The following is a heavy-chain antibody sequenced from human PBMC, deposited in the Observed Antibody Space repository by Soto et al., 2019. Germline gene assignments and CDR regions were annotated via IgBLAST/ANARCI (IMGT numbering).Heavy chain of an antibody. CDR2: INHSAST. D-gene: IGHD2-15*01. CDR1: GGSFSGYY. Sequence: PSETLSLICALYGGSFSGYYWIWIRQPPGNGLDWIGEINHSASTNYNPSLKSRVTISVDTSKNQFSLKLSSVTAADTAVYYCARGGYCSGGSCYTPASAYYYYYGMDVWGQGTTVTVS. V-gene: IGHV4-34*01. J-gene: IGHJ6*02. CDR3: ARGGYCSGGSCYTPASAYYYYYGMDV.